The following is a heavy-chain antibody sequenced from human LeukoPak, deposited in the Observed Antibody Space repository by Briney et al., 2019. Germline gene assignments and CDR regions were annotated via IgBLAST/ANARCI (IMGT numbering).Heavy chain of an antibody. Sequence: PSETLSLTCTVSGGSISSYYWSWIRQPAGKGLEWIGRIYTSGSTNYNPSLKSRVTMSVDTSKNQFSLKLSSVTAADTAVCYCARDGVVPAAMGRSWFDPWGQGTLVTVSS. J-gene: IGHJ5*02. D-gene: IGHD2-2*01. CDR2: IYTSGST. CDR1: GGSISSYY. CDR3: ARDGVVPAAMGRSWFDP. V-gene: IGHV4-4*07.